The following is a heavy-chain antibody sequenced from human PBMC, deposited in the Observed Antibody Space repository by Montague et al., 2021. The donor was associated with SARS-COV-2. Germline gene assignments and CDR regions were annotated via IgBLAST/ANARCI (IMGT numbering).Heavy chain of an antibody. Sequence: SLRLSCAASGFTFRSHWMHWVRQVPEKGLVWVSRIDNDGSSTNYVDSVKGRFTISRGNAKNTLDLQMSSLRVEDTAVYYCARGVGITIFGDLSLEGDYYYSMDVWGQGTAVTVSS. J-gene: IGHJ6*02. D-gene: IGHD3-3*01. CDR2: IDNDGSST. V-gene: IGHV3-74*01. CDR1: GFTFRSHW. CDR3: ARGVGITIFGDLSLEGDYYYSMDV.